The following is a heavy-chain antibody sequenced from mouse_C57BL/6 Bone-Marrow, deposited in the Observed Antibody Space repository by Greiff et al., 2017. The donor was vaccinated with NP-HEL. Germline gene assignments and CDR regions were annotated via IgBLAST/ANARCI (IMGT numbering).Heavy chain of an antibody. CDR2: ISNGGGST. CDR3: ARQDYYGSSSYYFDY. V-gene: IGHV5-12*01. Sequence: DVMLVESGGGLVQPGGSLKLSCAASGFTFSDYYMYWVRQTPEKRLEWVAYISNGGGSTYYPDTVKGRFPISRDNAKITLYLQMSRLKSEDTAMYYCARQDYYGSSSYYFDYWGQGTTLTVSS. CDR1: GFTFSDYY. D-gene: IGHD1-1*01. J-gene: IGHJ2*01.